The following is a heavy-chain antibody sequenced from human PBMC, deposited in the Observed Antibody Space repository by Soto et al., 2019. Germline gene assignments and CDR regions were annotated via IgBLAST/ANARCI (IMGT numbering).Heavy chain of an antibody. CDR3: ARRGGDIVVVPAARENWFDP. J-gene: IGHJ5*02. Sequence: QVQLQQWGAGLLKPSETLSLTCAVYGGSFSGYYWSWIRQPPGKGLEWIGEINHSGSTNYNPYLKSRVTISVDTSMNQFSLKLSSVTAADTAVYYCARRGGDIVVVPAARENWFDPWGQGTLVTVSS. CDR1: GGSFSGYY. CDR2: INHSGST. V-gene: IGHV4-34*01. D-gene: IGHD2-2*01.